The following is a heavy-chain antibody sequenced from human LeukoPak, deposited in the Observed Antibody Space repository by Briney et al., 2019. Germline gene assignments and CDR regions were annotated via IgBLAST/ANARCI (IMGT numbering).Heavy chain of an antibody. V-gene: IGHV1-2*06. CDR3: ARGYFRGYYFDY. Sequence: ASVKLSCKASGYTFTGYYMHWVRQAPGQGLEWMGRINPNSGGTNYAQKFQGRVTMTRDTSISTAYMELSRLRSDDTAVYYCARGYFRGYYFDYWGQGTLVTVSS. CDR2: INPNSGGT. J-gene: IGHJ4*02. D-gene: IGHD2-15*01. CDR1: GYTFTGYY.